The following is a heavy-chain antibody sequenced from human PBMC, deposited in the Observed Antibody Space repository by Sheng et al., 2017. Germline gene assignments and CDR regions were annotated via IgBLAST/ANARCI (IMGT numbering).Heavy chain of an antibody. D-gene: IGHD6-13*01. CDR2: INHSGST. CDR1: GGSFSGYY. CDR3: VRGSAAAGKAGWFDP. V-gene: IGHV4-34*01. Sequence: QVQLHQWGAGLLKPSETLSLTCAVYGGSFSGYYWSWIRQPPGKGLEWIGEINHSGSTNYNPSLKSRVTISVDTSKNQFSLKLSSVTAADTAVYYCVRGSAAAGKAGWFDPWGQGTLVTVSS. J-gene: IGHJ5*02.